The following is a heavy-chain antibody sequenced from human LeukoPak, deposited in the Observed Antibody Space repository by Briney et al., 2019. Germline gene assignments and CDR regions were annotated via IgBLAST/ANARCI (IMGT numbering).Heavy chain of an antibody. Sequence: GGSLRLSCAASGFTFSNSAMSWVRQAPGKGLEWVSTLSGSGITTYYAASVKGRFTISRDNSQNTLYLQMNSLRAEDTAVYYCAKGIYSSGWSYFDYWGHGTLVTVSS. D-gene: IGHD6-19*01. CDR3: AKGIYSSGWSYFDY. CDR1: GFTFSNSA. CDR2: LSGSGITT. V-gene: IGHV3-23*01. J-gene: IGHJ4*01.